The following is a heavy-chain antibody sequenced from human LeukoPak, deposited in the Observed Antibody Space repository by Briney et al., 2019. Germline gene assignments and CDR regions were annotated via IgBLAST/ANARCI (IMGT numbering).Heavy chain of an antibody. J-gene: IGHJ4*02. V-gene: IGHV4-30-2*01. CDR1: VRFISSGGDS. CDR3: ASADMSYGDSYYFDY. D-gene: IGHD4-17*01. Sequence: TLSLTCAVSVRFISSGGDSWSWIRRPPGKGLQWFEYIYHSGSTYYNPSLKSRVPISVDRSKNQFSLKLSSVTAADTAVYYCASADMSYGDSYYFDYWGQGTLVTVSS. CDR2: IYHSGST.